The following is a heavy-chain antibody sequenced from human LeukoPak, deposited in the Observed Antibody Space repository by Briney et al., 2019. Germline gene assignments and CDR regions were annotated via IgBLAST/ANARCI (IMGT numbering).Heavy chain of an antibody. CDR3: ARAKQLVLRDWFDP. V-gene: IGHV4-34*01. D-gene: IGHD6-13*01. CDR1: GGSFSGYY. Sequence: SETLSLTCAVYGGSFSGYYWSWIRQPPEKGLEWIGEINHSGSTNYNPSLKSRVTISVDTSKNQFSLKLSSVTAADTAVYYCARAKQLVLRDWFDPWGQGTLVTVSS. CDR2: INHSGST. J-gene: IGHJ5*02.